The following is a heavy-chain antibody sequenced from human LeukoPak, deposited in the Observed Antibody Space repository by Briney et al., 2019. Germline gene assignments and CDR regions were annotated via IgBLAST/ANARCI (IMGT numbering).Heavy chain of an antibody. CDR3: ARSVGSGWWGWNFQIGLDAFDI. CDR1: GYTFTSYD. V-gene: IGHV1-8*01. Sequence: ASVKVSCKASGYTFTSYDINWVRQATGQGLEWMGWMNPNSGNTGYAQKFQGRVTMTRNTSISTAYMELSSLRSEDTAVYYCARSVGSGWWGWNFQIGLDAFDIWGQGTMVTVSS. J-gene: IGHJ3*02. D-gene: IGHD6-19*01. CDR2: MNPNSGNT.